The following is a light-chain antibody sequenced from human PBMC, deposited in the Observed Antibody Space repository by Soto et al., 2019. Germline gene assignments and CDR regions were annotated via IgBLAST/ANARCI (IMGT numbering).Light chain of an antibody. CDR1: QSVSNNY. CDR2: GAS. V-gene: IGKV3-20*01. Sequence: EIVLTQSPGTLSLSAGERATLSCRASQSVSNNYLAWYQQKPGQAPRLLISGASSRATGIPDRFNGSGSGTDFTLTISRLEPEDFAVYYCQQYGSSPLTFGGGTKVEIK. J-gene: IGKJ4*01. CDR3: QQYGSSPLT.